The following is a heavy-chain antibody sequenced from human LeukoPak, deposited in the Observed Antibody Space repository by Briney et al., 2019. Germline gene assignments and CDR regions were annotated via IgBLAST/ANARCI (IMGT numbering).Heavy chain of an antibody. D-gene: IGHD6-19*01. CDR2: IKQDGSEK. Sequence: GGSLRLSCAASGFTFSSYWMSWVRQAPEKGLEWVANIKQDGSEKYYVDSVKGRFTISRDNAKNSLYLQMNSLRAEDTAVYYCARGDEYSSGWYNYYYGMDVWGQGTTVTVSS. J-gene: IGHJ6*02. CDR3: ARGDEYSSGWYNYYYGMDV. CDR1: GFTFSSYW. V-gene: IGHV3-7*01.